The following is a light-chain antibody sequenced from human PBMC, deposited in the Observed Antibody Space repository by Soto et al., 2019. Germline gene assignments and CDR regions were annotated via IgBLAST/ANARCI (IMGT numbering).Light chain of an antibody. CDR1: QSVSIN. CDR2: GAS. Sequence: EIVMTQSPATLSVSPGERATLFCRASQSVSINLAWYQQKPGQAPRLLIYGASTRATGIPARFSGSGSGTEFTLTISSLQSEDFAVYYCQQYNNWPYTFGQGTKLEIK. V-gene: IGKV3-15*01. CDR3: QQYNNWPYT. J-gene: IGKJ2*01.